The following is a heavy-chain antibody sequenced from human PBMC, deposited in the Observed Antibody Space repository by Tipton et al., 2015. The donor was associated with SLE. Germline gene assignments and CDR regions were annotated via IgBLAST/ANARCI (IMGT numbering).Heavy chain of an antibody. Sequence: QSGAEVKKPGSSVKVSCKASGGTFSSYTISWVRQAPGQGLEWMGRIIPILGIANYAQKFQGRVTITADKSTSTAYMELRSLRSDDTAVYYCARKAVTDYWYFDLWGRGTLVTVSS. CDR1: GGTFSSYT. V-gene: IGHV1-69*02. J-gene: IGHJ2*01. CDR2: IIPILGIA. CDR3: ARKAVTDYWYFDL. D-gene: IGHD2-21*02.